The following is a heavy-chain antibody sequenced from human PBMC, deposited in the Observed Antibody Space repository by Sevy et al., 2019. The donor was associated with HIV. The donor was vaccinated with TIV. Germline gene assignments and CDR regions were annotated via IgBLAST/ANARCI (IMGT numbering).Heavy chain of an antibody. CDR3: VTIGGVRGVIIWDAFDI. V-gene: IGHV3-30*03. CDR1: GFTFSSYG. J-gene: IGHJ3*02. Sequence: GGSLRLSCAASGFTFSSYGMHWVRQAPGKGLEWVAVISYDGSNKYYADSVKGRFTISRDNSKNTLYLQMNSLRAEDTAVYYCVTIGGVRGVIIWDAFDIWGQGTMVTVSS. CDR2: ISYDGSNK. D-gene: IGHD3-10*01.